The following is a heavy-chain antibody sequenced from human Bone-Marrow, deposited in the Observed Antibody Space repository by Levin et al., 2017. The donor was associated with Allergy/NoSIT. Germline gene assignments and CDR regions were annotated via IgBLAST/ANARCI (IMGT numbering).Heavy chain of an antibody. CDR1: GFTFSSYG. CDR3: ASNLWFGELSRRDGMDG. V-gene: IGHV3-30*03. D-gene: IGHD3-10*01. CDR2: ISYDGSNK. Sequence: AGESLKISCAASGFTFSSYGMHWVRQAPGKGLEWVAVISYDGSNKYYADSVKGRFTISRDNSKNTLYLQMNSLRAEDTAVYYCASNLWFGELSRRDGMDGWGQGTTVTVSS. J-gene: IGHJ6*02.